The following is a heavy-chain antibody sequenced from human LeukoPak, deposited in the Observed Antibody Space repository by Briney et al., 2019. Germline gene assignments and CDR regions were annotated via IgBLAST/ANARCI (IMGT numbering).Heavy chain of an antibody. V-gene: IGHV1-24*01. CDR1: GYTLTELS. J-gene: IGHJ4*02. CDR3: ATHWGSPAAAKPYYFDY. D-gene: IGHD6-13*01. Sequence: GASVKVSCKVSGYTLTELSMHWVRQAPGKGLEWMGGFDPEDGETIYAQKFQGRVTMTEDTSTDTAYMELSSLRSEDTAVYYCATHWGSPAAAKPYYFDYWGQGTLVTVSS. CDR2: FDPEDGET.